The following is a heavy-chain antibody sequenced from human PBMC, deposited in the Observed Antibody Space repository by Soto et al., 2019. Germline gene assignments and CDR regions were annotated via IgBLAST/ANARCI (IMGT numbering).Heavy chain of an antibody. Sequence: PGESLEISCKASGYSFTSYWIAWVRQMPGKGLEWMGIIWPDDSDTRYSPSFQGQVTISADKSINTAYLQWSSLKASDTAIYYCARRDRQVTSSDWYDPWGRGTLVTVSS. V-gene: IGHV5-51*01. CDR2: IWPDDSDT. D-gene: IGHD6-6*01. CDR3: ARRDRQVTSSDWYDP. CDR1: GYSFTSYW. J-gene: IGHJ5*02.